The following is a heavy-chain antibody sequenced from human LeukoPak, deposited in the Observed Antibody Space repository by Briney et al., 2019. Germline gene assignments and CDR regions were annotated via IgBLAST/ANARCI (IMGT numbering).Heavy chain of an antibody. J-gene: IGHJ3*02. CDR2: VNPNMGGT. CDR1: GYTFTGYY. Sequence: ASLKVSCKPSGYTFTGYYMHWVRQDPGQGLEWMGWVNPNMGGTKYAQKFQGRVTMTRDTSISTAYMELSRLRSDDAAVYYCASLVDDGILTGNDAFDIWGEGTMVTVSS. D-gene: IGHD3-9*01. V-gene: IGHV1-2*02. CDR3: ASLVDDGILTGNDAFDI.